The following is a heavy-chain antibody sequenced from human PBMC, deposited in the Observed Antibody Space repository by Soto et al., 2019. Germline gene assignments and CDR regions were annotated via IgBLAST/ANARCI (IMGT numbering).Heavy chain of an antibody. CDR3: ARGDVDTAMENKGVGYYYGMDV. CDR2: IYYSGST. Sequence: PSETLSLTCTVSGGSISSYYWSWIRQPPGKGLEWIGYIYYSGSTNYNPSLKSRVTISVDTSKNQFSLKLSSVTAADTAVYYCARGDVDTAMENKGVGYYYGMDVWGQGNTVTVSS. V-gene: IGHV4-59*01. CDR1: GGSISSYY. J-gene: IGHJ6*02. D-gene: IGHD5-18*01.